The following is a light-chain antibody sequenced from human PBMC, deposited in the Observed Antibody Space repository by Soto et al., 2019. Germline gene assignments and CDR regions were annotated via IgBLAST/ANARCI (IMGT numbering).Light chain of an antibody. J-gene: IGKJ4*01. Sequence: EVVLTQSPATLSLSPGERAILSCRASQSVEKYLVWYQQKPGQAPRLLIYDTSNRATGIPARFSGSGSETDFTLTISSLEPEDFAVYSCQQRKHWPPLTFGGGTKVE. CDR3: QQRKHWPPLT. V-gene: IGKV3-11*01. CDR2: DTS. CDR1: QSVEKY.